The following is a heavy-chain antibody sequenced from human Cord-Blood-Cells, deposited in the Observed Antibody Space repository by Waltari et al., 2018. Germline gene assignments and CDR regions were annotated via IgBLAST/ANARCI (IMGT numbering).Heavy chain of an antibody. J-gene: IGHJ3*02. CDR3: AGTTVTDAFDI. Sequence: QVQLVQSGAEVKKPGSSVKVSCKASGGTFSSYAISWVRQAPGQGLEWMGVIIPIFGTANNEQKFQGSVTSTADESTSTSYMELSSLRSEDTAVYYCAGTTVTDAFDIWGQGTMVTVSS. CDR2: IIPIFGTA. CDR1: GGTFSSYA. D-gene: IGHD4-4*01. V-gene: IGHV1-69*12.